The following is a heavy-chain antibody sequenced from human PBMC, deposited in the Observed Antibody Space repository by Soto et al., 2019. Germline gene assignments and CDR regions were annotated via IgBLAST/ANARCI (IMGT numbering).Heavy chain of an antibody. D-gene: IGHD4-17*01. J-gene: IGHJ4*02. CDR1: GGSISSGGYY. V-gene: IGHV4-31*03. Sequence: QVPLQESGPGLVKPSQTLSLTCTVSGGSISSGGYYWRWIRQHPGKGLEWIGYIYYSGSTYYNPSLKSRVTISVDTSKNQFSLKLSSVTAADTAVYYCARDGSPYGGIDYWGQGTLVTVSS. CDR2: IYYSGST. CDR3: ARDGSPYGGIDY.